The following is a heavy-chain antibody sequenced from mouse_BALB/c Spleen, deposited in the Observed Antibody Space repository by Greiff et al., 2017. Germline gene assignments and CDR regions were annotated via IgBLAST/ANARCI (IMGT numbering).Heavy chain of an antibody. J-gene: IGHJ2*01. V-gene: IGHV1S34*01. CDR2: ISCYNGAT. Sequence: LVKTGASVKISCKASGYSFTGYYMHWVKQSHGKSLEWIGYISCYNGATSYNQKFKGKATFTVDTSSSTAYMQFNSLTSEDSAVYYCARGYYYGSSYVRDYFDYGGQGTTLTVSS. CDR3: ARGYYYGSSYVRDYFDY. CDR1: GYSFTGYY. D-gene: IGHD1-1*01.